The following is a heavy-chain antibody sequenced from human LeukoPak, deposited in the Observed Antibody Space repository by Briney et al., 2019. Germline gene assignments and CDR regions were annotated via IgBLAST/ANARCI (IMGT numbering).Heavy chain of an antibody. J-gene: IGHJ4*02. V-gene: IGHV4-61*02. D-gene: IGHD3-16*02. Sequence: SETLSLTCTVSGGSISSGSYYWSWIRQPAGKGLEWIGRIYTSGSTNYNPSLKSRVTISVDTSKNQFSLRLSSVTAADTAVYYCARRNCDYVWGSYRPNYFDYWGQGTLVTVSS. CDR1: GGSISSGSYY. CDR3: ARRNCDYVWGSYRPNYFDY. CDR2: IYTSGST.